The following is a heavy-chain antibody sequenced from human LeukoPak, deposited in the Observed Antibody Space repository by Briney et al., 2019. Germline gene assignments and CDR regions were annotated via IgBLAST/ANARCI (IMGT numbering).Heavy chain of an antibody. CDR2: IYYSGST. V-gene: IGHV4-59*01. D-gene: IGHD4-23*01. CDR1: GGSISSYY. Sequence: PSETLSLTCTVSGGSISSYYWSWIRQPPGKGLEWIGYIYYSGSTNYNPPLKSRVTISVDTSKNQFSLKLSSVTAADTAVYYCARGYGGNGFDYWGQGTLVTVSS. CDR3: ARGYGGNGFDY. J-gene: IGHJ4*02.